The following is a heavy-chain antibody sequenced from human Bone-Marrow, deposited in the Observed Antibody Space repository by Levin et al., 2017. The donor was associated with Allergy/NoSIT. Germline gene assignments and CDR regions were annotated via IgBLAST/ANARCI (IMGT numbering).Heavy chain of an antibody. CDR1: GYTFTSYA. J-gene: IGHJ6*02. CDR3: ARVGPWALEEQQLVWKRDEYGMDV. Sequence: AASVKVSCKASGYTFTSYAMNWVRQAPGQGLEWMGWINTNTGNPTYAQGFTGRFVFSLDTSVSTAYLQICSLKAEDTAVYYCARVGPWALEEQQLVWKRDEYGMDVWGQGTTVTVSS. CDR2: INTNTGNP. D-gene: IGHD6-13*01. V-gene: IGHV7-4-1*01.